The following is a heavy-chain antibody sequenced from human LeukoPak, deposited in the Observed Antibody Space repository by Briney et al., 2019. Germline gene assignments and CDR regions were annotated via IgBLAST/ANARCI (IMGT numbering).Heavy chain of an antibody. Sequence: PSETLSLTCTVSGGSLSSYYWSWIRQPPGKGLEWIAYISDIGSINYNPYLKSRVTISLDPSKNQFSLKLSSVTAADTAVYYCAGHHPRNTVDFWGQGTLVTVSS. CDR1: GGSLSSYY. CDR2: ISDIGSI. D-gene: IGHD2-8*02. V-gene: IGHV4-59*08. CDR3: AGHHPRNTVDF. J-gene: IGHJ4*02.